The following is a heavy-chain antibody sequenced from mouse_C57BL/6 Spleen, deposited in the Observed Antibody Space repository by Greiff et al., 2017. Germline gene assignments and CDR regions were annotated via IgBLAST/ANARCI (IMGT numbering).Heavy chain of an antibody. V-gene: IGHV1-54*01. CDR1: GYAFTNYL. J-gene: IGHJ2*01. CDR2: INPGSGGT. CDR3: ARAHYYGSSPRFDD. D-gene: IGHD1-1*01. Sequence: QVQLQQPGAELVRPGTSVKVSCKASGYAFTNYLIEWVKQRPGQGLEWIGVINPGSGGTNYNEKFKGKATLTVDKSSSTAYVQLSSLTSEDSAVYFCARAHYYGSSPRFDDWGKGTTLTVSS.